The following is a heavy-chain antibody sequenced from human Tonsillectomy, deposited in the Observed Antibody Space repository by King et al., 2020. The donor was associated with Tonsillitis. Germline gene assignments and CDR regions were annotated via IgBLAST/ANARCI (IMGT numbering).Heavy chain of an antibody. Sequence: VQLVESGGGLVQPGGSLRLSCAASGFTFNTYDMSWVRQAPGKGLEWVSAISGSGGTKYYTDSVKGRFTISRDNSKNTLYLQMNSLRAEDTAVYYCAKDEEHASGNYSIDYWGQGPLVTVSS. D-gene: IGHD3-10*01. CDR1: GFTFNTYD. V-gene: IGHV3-23*04. CDR3: AKDEEHASGNYSIDY. J-gene: IGHJ4*02. CDR2: ISGSGGTK.